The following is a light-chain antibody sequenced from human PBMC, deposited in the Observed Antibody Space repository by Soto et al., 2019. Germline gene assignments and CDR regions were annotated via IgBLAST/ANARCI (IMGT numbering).Light chain of an antibody. V-gene: IGLV2-14*03. Sequence: QSVLTQPASVSGSPGQSITISCTGTSSDVGAYNYVSWYQQHPGKAPKLMIYDVNNRPSGVSNRFNGSKSDNTASLTISGLQAGDEADYYCSSYTSSTTDVFGAGTKVTVL. CDR1: SSDVGAYNY. CDR3: SSYTSSTTDV. CDR2: DVN. J-gene: IGLJ1*01.